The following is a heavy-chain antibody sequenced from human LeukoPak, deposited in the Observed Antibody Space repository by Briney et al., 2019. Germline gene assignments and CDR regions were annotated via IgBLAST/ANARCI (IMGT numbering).Heavy chain of an antibody. CDR3: ARDGFSSYYFDY. V-gene: IGHV1-69*04. CDR2: IIPILGIA. J-gene: IGHJ4*02. CDR1: GYTFTRYG. D-gene: IGHD5-12*01. Sequence: GASVKVSCKASGYTFTRYGINWVRQAPGQGLEWMGRIIPILGIANYAQKFQGRVTITADKFTSTAYMELSSLRSEDTAVYCCARDGFSSYYFDYWGQGTLVTVSS.